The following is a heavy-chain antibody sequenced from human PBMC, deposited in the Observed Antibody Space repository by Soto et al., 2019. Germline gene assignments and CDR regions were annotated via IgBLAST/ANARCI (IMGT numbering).Heavy chain of an antibody. D-gene: IGHD3-9*01. CDR2: ISAFHGNP. Sequence: ASVNVSCTASGCTFPSYGFSWVRQAPGQGLEWMGWISAFHGNPNYAQKLQGRGTMTTDTSTSTAYMELRSLRSDDTAVYYCAKEGNVIGDFDLSSYGFDVWGQGTTVTVSS. CDR3: AKEGNVIGDFDLSSYGFDV. CDR1: GCTFPSYG. V-gene: IGHV1-18*04. J-gene: IGHJ6*02.